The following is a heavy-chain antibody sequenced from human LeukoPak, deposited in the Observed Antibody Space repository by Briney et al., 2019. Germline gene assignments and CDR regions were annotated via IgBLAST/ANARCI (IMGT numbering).Heavy chain of an antibody. CDR2: MNPNSGNT. CDR3: ARNPGVGPNDDYCYYYGMDV. CDR1: GYTFTSYD. Sequence: ASVKVSRKASGYTFTSYDINWVRQATGQGLEWMGWMNPNSGNTGYAQKFQGRVTMTRNTSISTAYMELSSLRSEDTAVYYCARNPGVGPNDDYCYYYGMDVWGQGTTVTVSS. D-gene: IGHD1-1*01. V-gene: IGHV1-8*01. J-gene: IGHJ6*02.